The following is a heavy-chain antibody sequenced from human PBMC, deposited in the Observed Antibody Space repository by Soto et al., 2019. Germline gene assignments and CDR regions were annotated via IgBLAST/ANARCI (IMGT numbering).Heavy chain of an antibody. CDR2: INQDGGKK. D-gene: IGHD2-2*01. CDR3: AIYCGSPSCFMGLSDH. J-gene: IGHJ4*02. V-gene: IGHV3-7*01. CDR1: GFTFSEYW. Sequence: EVQLVESGGGLVQPGGSLRLSCAASGFTFSEYWMNWVRQAPGKGLEWVAIINQDGGKKDYVDSVKGRFTISRDNAKSSLYLQMNSLRAEDTAMYYCAIYCGSPSCFMGLSDHWGPGTLVTVSS.